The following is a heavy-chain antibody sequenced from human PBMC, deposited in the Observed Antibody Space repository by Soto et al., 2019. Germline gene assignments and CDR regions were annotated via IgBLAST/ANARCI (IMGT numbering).Heavy chain of an antibody. D-gene: IGHD3-3*01. Sequence: PGGSLRLSCAASGFPFSSYAMHLVRQAPGKGLEWVAVISYDGSNKYYADSVKGRFTISRDNSKNTLYLQMNSLRAEDTAVYYCARDRSSPVQGYFDFWSAPDASDIWGQGGMVTVSS. CDR1: GFPFSSYA. V-gene: IGHV3-30-3*01. CDR3: ARDRSSPVQGYFDFWSAPDASDI. J-gene: IGHJ3*02. CDR2: ISYDGSNK.